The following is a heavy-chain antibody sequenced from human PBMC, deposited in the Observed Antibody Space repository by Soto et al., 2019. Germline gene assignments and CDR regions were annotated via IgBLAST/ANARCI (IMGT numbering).Heavy chain of an antibody. J-gene: IGHJ5*02. D-gene: IGHD2-15*01. CDR1: GGSFSGYY. CDR3: ARGGYCSGDSCPWGFDP. Sequence: SETLSLTCAVYGGSFSGYYWSWIRQPPGKGLEWIGEINHSGSTNYNPSLKSRVTISVDTSKDQFSLKLSSVTAADTALYYCARGGYCSGDSCPWGFDPWGQGTLVTVSS. V-gene: IGHV4-34*01. CDR2: INHSGST.